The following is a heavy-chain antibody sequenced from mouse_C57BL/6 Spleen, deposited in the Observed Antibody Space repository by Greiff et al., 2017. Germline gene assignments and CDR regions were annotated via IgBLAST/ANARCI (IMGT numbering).Heavy chain of an antibody. V-gene: IGHV1-18*01. D-gene: IGHD2-1*01. CDR3: ARRDGNYPYWYFDV. CDR2: INRNNGGT. CDR1: GYTFTDYN. J-gene: IGHJ1*03. Sequence: VQLKESGPELVKPGASVKIPCKASGYTFTDYNMDWVKQSHGKSLEWIGDINRNNGGTNYNQKFKGQATLTLDKSSSTAYMELRSLTSEDTAVYYCARRDGNYPYWYFDVWGTGTTVTVSS.